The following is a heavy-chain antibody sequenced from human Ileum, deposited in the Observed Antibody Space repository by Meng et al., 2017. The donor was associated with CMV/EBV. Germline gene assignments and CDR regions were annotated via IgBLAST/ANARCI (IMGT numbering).Heavy chain of an antibody. CDR3: AREAVGVENGDYADY. CDR2: SNHSGST. D-gene: IGHD4-17*01. V-gene: IGHV4-34*01. Sequence: LPRWGAIWLYPSGALSPTSAVYGGSFSGQYGSWIRRCPGKGLEWRGESNHSGSTIYDPSIKSRVTISADTSKKWFSLKVSSVPAADTAVYYCAREAVGVENGDYADYWGQGILVTVSS. J-gene: IGHJ4*02. CDR1: GGSFSGQY.